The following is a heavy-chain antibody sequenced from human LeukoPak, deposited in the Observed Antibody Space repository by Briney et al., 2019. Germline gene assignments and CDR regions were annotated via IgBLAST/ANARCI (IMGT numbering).Heavy chain of an antibody. CDR1: GGSISSSNW. V-gene: IGHV4-4*02. CDR3: TRIVASVAAGDWFDR. D-gene: IGHD5-12*01. J-gene: IGHJ5*02. Sequence: PSGTLSLTGAVPGGSISSSNWWSWVRQPPGKGLEWIGAIYHSGITNYNPSLKSRVSISAETSQNQFSLKLSSVTAACTAVYYTTRIVASVAAGDWFDRWGQGTLVTVS. CDR2: IYHSGIT.